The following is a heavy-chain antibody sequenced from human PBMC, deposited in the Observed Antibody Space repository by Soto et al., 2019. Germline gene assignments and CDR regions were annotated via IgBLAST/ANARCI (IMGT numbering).Heavy chain of an antibody. CDR1: GYTFTGYY. CDR3: ARGGYYYGSGSSMDV. D-gene: IGHD3-10*01. CDR2: INHNSGGT. V-gene: IGHV1-2*04. Sequence: QVQLVQSGAEVKKPGASVKVSCKASGYTFTGYYMHWVRQAPGQGLEWMGWINHNSGGTNYAQKFKGWVTMTRDTSISTAYMELSRLRSDDTAVYYCARGGYYYGSGSSMDVWGKGTTVTVSS. J-gene: IGHJ6*03.